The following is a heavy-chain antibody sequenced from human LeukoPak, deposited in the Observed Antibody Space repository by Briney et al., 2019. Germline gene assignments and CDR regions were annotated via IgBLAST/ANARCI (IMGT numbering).Heavy chain of an antibody. V-gene: IGHV1-69*01. D-gene: IGHD6-13*01. CDR2: IIPIIGTA. CDR1: GGTFSSYA. CDR3: ARGSVGSSSWSRGVYYFDY. J-gene: IGHJ4*02. Sequence: SVKVSCKASGGTFSSYAISWVRQAPGQGLEWMGGIIPIIGTANYAQKFQGRVTITADESASTAYMELRSLRSEDTAVYYCARGSVGSSSWSRGVYYFDYWGQGTLVTVSS.